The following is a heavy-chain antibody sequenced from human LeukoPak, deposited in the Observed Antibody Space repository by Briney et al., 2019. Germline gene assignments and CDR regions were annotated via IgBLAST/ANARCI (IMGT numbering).Heavy chain of an antibody. CDR1: GFTFSSFA. D-gene: IGHD6-13*01. CDR3: AKETPPPPGSNWYSGLITLDY. CDR2: ISGSGGKT. Sequence: GGSLRLSCAASGFTFSSFAMSWVRQAPGKGLEWVSAISGSGGKTYYADSVKGRFTISRDNTKNTLYLQMNSLRAEDTAVYYCAKETPPPPGSNWYSGLITLDYWGQGTLVTVSS. J-gene: IGHJ4*02. V-gene: IGHV3-23*01.